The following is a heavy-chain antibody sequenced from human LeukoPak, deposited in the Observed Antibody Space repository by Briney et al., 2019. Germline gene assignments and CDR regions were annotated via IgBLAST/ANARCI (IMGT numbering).Heavy chain of an antibody. Sequence: SETLSLTCAGYGGPFSGYYWSWIRQPPGKGLEWIGEINHSGSTNYNPSLKSRVTISVDTSKNQFSLKLSSVTAADTAVYYCARRLDLWGRGTLVTVSS. CDR3: ARRLDL. CDR1: GGPFSGYY. V-gene: IGHV4-34*01. CDR2: INHSGST. J-gene: IGHJ2*01.